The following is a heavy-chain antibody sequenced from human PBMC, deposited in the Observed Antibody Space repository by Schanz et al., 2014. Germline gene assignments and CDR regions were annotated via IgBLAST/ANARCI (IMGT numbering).Heavy chain of an antibody. CDR3: ARDPYGKNSGDFDY. V-gene: IGHV1-2*02. CDR2: IDPNGGAT. D-gene: IGHD4-17*01. J-gene: IGHJ4*02. CDR1: GYTFIDYY. Sequence: QVPLVQSGAEVKKPGASVKVSCTASGYTFIDYYMHWVRQAPGQGLEWVGWIDPNGGATNHAQMLQGRVTMTRDTSISTAYMELSGLTSDDTAVYFCARDPYGKNSGDFDYWGQGTLVTVSS.